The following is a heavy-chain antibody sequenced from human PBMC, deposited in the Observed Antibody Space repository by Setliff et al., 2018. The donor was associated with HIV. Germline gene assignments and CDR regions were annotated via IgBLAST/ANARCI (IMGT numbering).Heavy chain of an antibody. CDR2: ISWNSGAL. V-gene: IGHV3-9*01. Sequence: PGGSLRLSCVASAFIFDDYGMHWVRQAPGKGLEWVSGISWNSGALGYADSVKGRFTISRDNAKNSVYLQMNSLRAEDTALYYCAKVDWLVSAFDIWGQGTVVTVS. D-gene: IGHD6-19*01. CDR3: AKVDWLVSAFDI. CDR1: AFIFDDYG. J-gene: IGHJ3*02.